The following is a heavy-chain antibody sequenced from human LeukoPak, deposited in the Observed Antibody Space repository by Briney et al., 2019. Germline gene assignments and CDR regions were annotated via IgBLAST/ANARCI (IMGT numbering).Heavy chain of an antibody. CDR2: INHSGST. D-gene: IGHD2-2*01. V-gene: IGHV4-34*01. CDR3: ASVGYCSSTSCYDY. Sequence: SETLSLTCAVYGGSFSGYYWSWIRQPPGKGLEWIGEINHSGSTNYNPPLKSRVTISVDTSKNQFSLKLSSVTAADTAVYYCASVGYCSSTSCYDYWGQGTLVTVSS. J-gene: IGHJ4*02. CDR1: GGSFSGYY.